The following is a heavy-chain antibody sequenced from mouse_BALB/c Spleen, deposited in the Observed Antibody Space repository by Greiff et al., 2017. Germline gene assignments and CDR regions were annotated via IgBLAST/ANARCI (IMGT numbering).Heavy chain of an antibody. D-gene: IGHD2-2*01. CDR3: ARAGYDRGFAY. Sequence: EVHLVESGGGLVKPGGSLKLSCAASGFTFSSYAMSWVRQTPEKRLEWVASISSGGSTYYPDSVKGRFTISRDNARNILYLQMSSLRSEDTAMYYCARAGYDRGFAYWGQGTLVTVSA. V-gene: IGHV5-6-5*01. J-gene: IGHJ3*01. CDR1: GFTFSSYA. CDR2: ISSGGST.